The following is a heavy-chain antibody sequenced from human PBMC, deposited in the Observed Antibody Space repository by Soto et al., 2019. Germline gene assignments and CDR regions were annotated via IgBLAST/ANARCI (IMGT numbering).Heavy chain of an antibody. J-gene: IGHJ6*02. CDR2: INPSGGST. CDR1: GYTFTDFY. CDR3: AREGVSSSWYYYYGLDV. Sequence: ASVKVSCKASGYTFTDFYMHWVRQAPGQGLEWMGRINPSGGSTSYAQKFQGRVTMTRDTSTSTVYMELSSLRSEDTAVYYCAREGVSSSWYYYYGLDVWGQGTTVTVSS. D-gene: IGHD6-13*01. V-gene: IGHV1-46*01.